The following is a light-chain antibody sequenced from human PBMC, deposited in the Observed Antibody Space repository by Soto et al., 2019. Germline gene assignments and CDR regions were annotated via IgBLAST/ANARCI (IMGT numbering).Light chain of an antibody. CDR2: DAS. J-gene: IGKJ5*01. CDR1: QSVSNY. CDR3: QQRSNWPIT. Sequence: IVLTQSPATLSLSPWERATLSCRASQSVSNYLAWYQQKPGQAPRLLIYDASNRATGIPARFSGSGSGTDFTLTISSLEPEDFAVYYCQQRSNWPITFGQGTRLEIK. V-gene: IGKV3-11*01.